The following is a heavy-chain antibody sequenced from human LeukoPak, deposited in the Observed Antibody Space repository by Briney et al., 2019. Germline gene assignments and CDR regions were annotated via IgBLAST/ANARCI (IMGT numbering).Heavy chain of an antibody. V-gene: IGHV4-59*04. CDR3: ARIAAAGLYYFDY. CDR1: GGSISSYY. J-gene: IGHJ4*02. CDR2: IYYSGST. D-gene: IGHD6-13*01. Sequence: SETLSLTCTVSGGSISSYYWSWIRQPPGKGLEWIGYIYYSGSTYYNPSLKSRVTISVDTSKNQFSLKLSSVTAADTAVYYCARIAAAGLYYFDYWGQGTLVTVSS.